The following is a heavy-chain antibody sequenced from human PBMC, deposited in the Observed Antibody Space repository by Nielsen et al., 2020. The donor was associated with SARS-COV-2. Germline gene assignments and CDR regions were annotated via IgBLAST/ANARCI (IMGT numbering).Heavy chain of an antibody. V-gene: IGHV1-24*01. J-gene: IGHJ6*02. CDR1: GYTLRKLS. CDR2: FDPEDAEK. CDR3: ATFPSGVLGYGLDV. D-gene: IGHD3-10*01. Sequence: ASVKVSCKVSGYTLRKLSMHWVRQPPGKGLEWVGSFDPEDAEKVYAQKFQDRVTMTEDTSTDTVYMELHSLRSDDTAVYYCATFPSGVLGYGLDVWGQGTTVTVSS.